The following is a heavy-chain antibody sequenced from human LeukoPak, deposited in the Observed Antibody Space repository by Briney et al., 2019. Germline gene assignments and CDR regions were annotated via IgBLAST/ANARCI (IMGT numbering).Heavy chain of an antibody. CDR3: AREGEQLASKYYFDY. CDR1: SGSISTSNYY. Sequence: SETLSLTCTVSSGSISTSNYYWGWVRQPPGKALEWIGNIFYSGSTYYSPSLKSRVTISVDPSKNQFSLKLSSVTAADTAVYYCAREGEQLASKYYFDYWGQGTLVTVSS. V-gene: IGHV4-39*07. J-gene: IGHJ4*02. D-gene: IGHD6-6*01. CDR2: IFYSGST.